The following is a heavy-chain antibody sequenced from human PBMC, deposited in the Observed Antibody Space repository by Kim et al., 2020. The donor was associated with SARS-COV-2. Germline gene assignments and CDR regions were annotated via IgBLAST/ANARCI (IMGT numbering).Heavy chain of an antibody. V-gene: IGHV1-69*13. CDR1: GGTFSSYA. CDR3: ARGRDIVATFYFDY. CDR2: IIPIFGTA. J-gene: IGHJ4*02. D-gene: IGHD5-12*01. Sequence: SVKVSCKASGGTFSSYAISWVRQAPGQGLEWMGGIIPIFGTANYAQKFQGRVTITADESTSTAYMELSSLRSEDTAVYYCARGRDIVATFYFDYWGQGTLVTVSS.